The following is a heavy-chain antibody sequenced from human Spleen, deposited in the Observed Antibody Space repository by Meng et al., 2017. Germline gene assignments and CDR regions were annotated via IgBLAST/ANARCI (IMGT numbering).Heavy chain of an antibody. Sequence: LSLTCAASGFSVSHNYMSWVRQAPGKGLEWVSVIYRGGSTYYTDSVKGRFTISRDKSENTLYLQMNSLRPEDTALYYCARVIAAAYFDYWGQGTLVTVSS. CDR2: IYRGGST. J-gene: IGHJ4*02. D-gene: IGHD6-13*01. CDR1: GFSVSHNY. CDR3: ARVIAAAYFDY. V-gene: IGHV3-66*02.